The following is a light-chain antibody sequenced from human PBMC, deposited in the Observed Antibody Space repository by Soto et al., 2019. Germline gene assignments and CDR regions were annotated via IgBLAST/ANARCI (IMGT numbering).Light chain of an antibody. CDR3: SSYTSSLTLV. CDR1: SRDVGSYNY. J-gene: IGLJ1*01. CDR2: EVS. V-gene: IGLV2-14*01. Sequence: QSALTQPASVSGSPGQSITISCTGTSRDVGSYNYVSWYQQHPDKAPKLMIYEVSNRPSGISNRFSGSKSGNTASLTISGLQAEDEADYYCSSYTSSLTLVFGTGPKVTVL.